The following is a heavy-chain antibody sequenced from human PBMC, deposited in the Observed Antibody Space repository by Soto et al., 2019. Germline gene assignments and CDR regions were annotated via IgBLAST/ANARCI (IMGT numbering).Heavy chain of an antibody. Sequence: QVQLQESGPGLVKPSQTLSLTCTVSGGSISSGDYYWSWIRQPPGKGLEWIGYIYYSGSTYYNPSLKRRVTISVDTSKNQFSLKLSSVTAADTAVYYCASRGDYYDSSGYYAHWGQGTLVTVSS. CDR2: IYYSGST. J-gene: IGHJ4*02. CDR1: GGSISSGDYY. D-gene: IGHD3-22*01. V-gene: IGHV4-30-4*01. CDR3: ASRGDYYDSSGYYAH.